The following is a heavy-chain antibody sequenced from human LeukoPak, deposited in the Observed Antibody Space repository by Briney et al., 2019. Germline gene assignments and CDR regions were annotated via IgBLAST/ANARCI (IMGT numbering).Heavy chain of an antibody. CDR3: AREGGYCSTSCYVY. CDR2: INPNSGGT. V-gene: IGHV1-2*02. CDR1: GYTFTGYY. D-gene: IGHD2-2*01. Sequence: GASVKVSCKASGYTFTGYYMHWVRQAPGQGLEWMGWINPNSGGTNYAQKFQGRVTMTRDTSISTAYMELSRLRSDDTAVYYCAREGGYCSTSCYVYWGQGTLVTVSS. J-gene: IGHJ4*02.